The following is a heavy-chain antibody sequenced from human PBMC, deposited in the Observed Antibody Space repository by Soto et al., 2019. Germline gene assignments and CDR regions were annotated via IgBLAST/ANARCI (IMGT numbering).Heavy chain of an antibody. V-gene: IGHV1-18*01. D-gene: IGHD1-1*01. J-gene: IGHJ4*02. CDR2: ISVHNGYT. CDR1: GYTFSSYG. CDR3: ARLEHNFGPHDY. Sequence: QVQLAQSGAEVKKPGASVTVSCKASGYTFSSYGISWVRQAPGQGLEWVGWISVHNGYTKYATELQGRVTMNTDTSTSTAYMELRSLRSDDSAVYYCARLEHNFGPHDYWGQGTLVTVTS.